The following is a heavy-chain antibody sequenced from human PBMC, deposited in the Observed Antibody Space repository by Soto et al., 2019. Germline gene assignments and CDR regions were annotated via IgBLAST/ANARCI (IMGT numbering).Heavy chain of an antibody. CDR2: IYSGGST. V-gene: IGHV3-53*01. J-gene: IGHJ6*02. D-gene: IGHD6-19*01. CDR3: ARDRIAVAGHYYYYYGMDV. CDR1: GFTVSSNY. Sequence: EVQLVESGGGLIQPGGSLRLSCAASGFTVSSNYMSWVRQAPGKGLEWVSVIYSGGSTYYADAVKGRFTISRDNSKNTLYLQMNSLRAEDTAVYYCARDRIAVAGHYYYYYGMDVWGQGTTVTVSS.